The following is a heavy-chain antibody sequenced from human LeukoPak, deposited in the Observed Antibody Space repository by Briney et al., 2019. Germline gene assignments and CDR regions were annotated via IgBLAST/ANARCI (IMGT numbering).Heavy chain of an antibody. CDR1: GYSFTTYW. CDR2: IDPSDSYT. CDR3: ARRLRYEYYYDSSGSFDY. Sequence: GESLKISCKGSGYSFTTYWIGWVRQMPGKGLEWMGRIDPSDSYTNYSPSFQGHVTISADKSISTAYLQWSSLKASDTAMYYCARRLRYEYYYDSSGSFDYWGQGTLVTVSS. D-gene: IGHD3-22*01. J-gene: IGHJ4*02. V-gene: IGHV5-10-1*01.